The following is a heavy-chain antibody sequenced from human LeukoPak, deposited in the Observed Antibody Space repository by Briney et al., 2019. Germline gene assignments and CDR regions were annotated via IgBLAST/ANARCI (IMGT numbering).Heavy chain of an antibody. Sequence: PGGSLRLSCAASGVTVSSNYMSWVSQASGKGLKWFSSIYSGGSTYYTDSVESRFIISRDNSKKTLYLQMNSLRAEDTAVYYCARDLVGYNSFDYWGQGTLVTVSA. CDR1: GVTVSSNY. J-gene: IGHJ4*02. CDR3: ARDLVGYNSFDY. V-gene: IGHV3-66*01. D-gene: IGHD5-24*01. CDR2: IYSGGST.